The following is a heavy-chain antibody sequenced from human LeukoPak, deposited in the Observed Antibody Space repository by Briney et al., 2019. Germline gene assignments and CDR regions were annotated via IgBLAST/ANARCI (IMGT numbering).Heavy chain of an antibody. CDR2: NGGST. J-gene: IGHJ4*02. CDR1: GGSISSTSYY. Sequence: PSETLSLTCTVSGGSISSTSYYWGWIRQPPGKWLEWIVNNGGSTIYNPSLKSRVTISVDTSRNHFSLKLSSVTAADTAMYYSARLGLHSSGWHIYYYDYWGQGSLVIVSS. V-gene: IGHV4-39*02. D-gene: IGHD6-19*01. CDR3: ARLGLHSSGWHIYYYDY.